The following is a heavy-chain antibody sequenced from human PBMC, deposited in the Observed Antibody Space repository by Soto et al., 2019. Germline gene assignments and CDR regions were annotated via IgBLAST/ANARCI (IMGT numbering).Heavy chain of an antibody. Sequence: GGSLRLSCAASGFTFSSYAMSWVRQAPGKGLEWVSAISGSGGSTHYADSVKGRFTISRDNSKNTLYLQMNSLRTEDTAVYYCANLVVDDAFDIWGQGTMVTVSS. J-gene: IGHJ3*02. CDR2: ISGSGGST. CDR1: GFTFSSYA. D-gene: IGHD2-15*01. CDR3: ANLVVDDAFDI. V-gene: IGHV3-23*01.